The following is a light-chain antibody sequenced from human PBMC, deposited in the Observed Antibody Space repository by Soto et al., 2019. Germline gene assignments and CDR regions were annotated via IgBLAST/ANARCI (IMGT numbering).Light chain of an antibody. CDR1: SSNFGARYD. Sequence: QAVVTQPPSVSGAPGQRVTLSCTGSSSNFGARYDVHWYQHIPGKAPKLIIFGNTNRPSGVPDRFSGSRSGTSASLVIAGLQAEDGDAYYCQSYDTRLGAELFGGGTQLTVL. CDR3: QSYDTRLGAEL. V-gene: IGLV1-40*01. J-gene: IGLJ3*02. CDR2: GNT.